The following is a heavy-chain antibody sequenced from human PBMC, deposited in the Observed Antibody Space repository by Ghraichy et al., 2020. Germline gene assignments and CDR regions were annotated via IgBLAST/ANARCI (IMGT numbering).Heavy chain of an antibody. CDR2: IYYSGST. CDR3: ARGQDYDILTGYYYYGMDV. J-gene: IGHJ6*02. Sequence: SETLSLTCTVSGGSISSYYWSWIRQPPGKGLEWIGYIYYSGSTNYNPSLKSRVTISVDTSKNQFSLKLSSVTAADTAVYYCARGQDYDILTGYYYYGMDVWGQGTTVTVSS. D-gene: IGHD3-9*01. V-gene: IGHV4-59*01. CDR1: GGSISSYY.